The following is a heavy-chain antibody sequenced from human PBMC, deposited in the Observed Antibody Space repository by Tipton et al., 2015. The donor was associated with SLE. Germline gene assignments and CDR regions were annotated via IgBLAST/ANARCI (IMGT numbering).Heavy chain of an antibody. CDR2: IYPADSDT. D-gene: IGHD3-3*01. V-gene: IGHV5-51*03. Sequence: QSGPEVKKPGESLKISCKGSGYRFTTYWIGWVRQMPGKGLEWMGIIYPADSDTRYSPSCQGQVTFSADKSISTAYLQWSSLKASDTAKYYCARRGADFWNDYWGQGTLVTVSS. CDR3: ARRGADFWNDY. J-gene: IGHJ4*02. CDR1: GYRFTTYW.